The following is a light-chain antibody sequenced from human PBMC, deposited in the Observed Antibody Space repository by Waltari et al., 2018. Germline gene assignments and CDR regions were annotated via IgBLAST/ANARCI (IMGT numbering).Light chain of an antibody. V-gene: IGKV3-20*01. Sequence: EIALTQSPGTLSLSPGERATLSCSASQTISGSWLTWYQRKPGPAPRLLSYGASSRATGIPVRFSGSGSGTDFTHTISRLEPEDSAVYYCQQYDGSSVTFGGGTKVEVK. J-gene: IGKJ4*01. CDR3: QQYDGSSVT. CDR2: GAS. CDR1: QTISGSW.